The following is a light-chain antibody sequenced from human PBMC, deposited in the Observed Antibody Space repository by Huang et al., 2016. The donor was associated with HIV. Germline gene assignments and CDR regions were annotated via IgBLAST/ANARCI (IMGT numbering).Light chain of an antibody. CDR2: ASS. CDR1: QGISNF. J-gene: IGKJ4*01. Sequence: DIQLTQSPSSLSASVGDRVTITCRASQGISNFLAWYQHKPGKIPKLLIYASSTLQSGVPSRVSGRGSGTEFTLTISSLQPEDVATYYCQKYNSAPLTFGGGTKVEIK. V-gene: IGKV1-27*01. CDR3: QKYNSAPLT.